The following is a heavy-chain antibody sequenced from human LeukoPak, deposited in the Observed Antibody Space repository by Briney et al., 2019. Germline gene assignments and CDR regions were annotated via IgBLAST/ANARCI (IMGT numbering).Heavy chain of an antibody. J-gene: IGHJ4*02. Sequence: GASVKVSCKASGYTFTGYYMHWVRQAPGQGLEWMGGIIPIFGTANYAQKFQGRVTITADESTSTAYMELSSLRSEDTAVYYCASGYCTNGVCYILDYWGQGTLVTVSS. CDR3: ASGYCTNGVCYILDY. V-gene: IGHV1-69*13. CDR2: IIPIFGTA. D-gene: IGHD2-8*01. CDR1: GYTFTGYY.